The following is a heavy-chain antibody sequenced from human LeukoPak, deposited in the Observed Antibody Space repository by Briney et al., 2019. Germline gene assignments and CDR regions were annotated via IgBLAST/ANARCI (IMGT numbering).Heavy chain of an antibody. CDR2: ISGSGGST. D-gene: IGHD3-22*01. J-gene: IGHJ4*02. CDR1: GSTFSSYA. CDR3: AKVSYDSSGYYPDY. Sequence: PGGSLRLSCAASGSTFSSYAMSWVRQAPGKGLEWVSAISGSGGSTYYADSVKGRFTISRDNSKNTLYLQMNSLRAEDTAVYYCAKVSYDSSGYYPDYWGQGTLVTVSS. V-gene: IGHV3-23*01.